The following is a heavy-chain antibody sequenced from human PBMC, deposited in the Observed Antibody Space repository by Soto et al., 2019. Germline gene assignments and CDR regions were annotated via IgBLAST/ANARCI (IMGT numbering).Heavy chain of an antibody. CDR3: AHSVSKTTPAGPHYFDY. Sequence: SETLSLTCTVSGGSISSYYWSWIRQPPGKGLEWIGYIYYSGTTNYNPSLKSRVTISVDTSANQVVLTMTNMDPVDTATYYCAHSVSKTTPAGPHYFDYWGQGTLVTVSS. J-gene: IGHJ4*02. CDR2: IYYSGTT. V-gene: IGHV4-59*01. D-gene: IGHD5-18*01. CDR1: GGSISSYY.